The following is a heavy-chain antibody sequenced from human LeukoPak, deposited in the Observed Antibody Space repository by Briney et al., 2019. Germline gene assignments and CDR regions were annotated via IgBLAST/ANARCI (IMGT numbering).Heavy chain of an antibody. CDR1: GGSISSGSHY. CDR3: AGEVGGSWFDP. J-gene: IGHJ5*02. CDR2: IYTSGST. V-gene: IGHV4-61*02. Sequence: TLSLTCTVSGGSISSGSHYWSWIRQPAGKGLEWIGRIYTSGSTNYNPSLKSRVTISLDTSENQFSLKLSSVTAADTAVYYCAGEVGGSWFDPWGQGTLVTVSS. D-gene: IGHD1-26*01.